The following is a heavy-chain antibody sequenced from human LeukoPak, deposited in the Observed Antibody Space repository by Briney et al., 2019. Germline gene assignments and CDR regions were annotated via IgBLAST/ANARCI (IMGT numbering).Heavy chain of an antibody. CDR2: ISNTDETR. CDR1: GFNFRSYE. J-gene: IGHJ4*02. V-gene: IGHV3-48*03. Sequence: GRSLRLSCAASGFNFRSYEMNWVRQAPGKGLEWVSYISNTDETRTYADSVKGRFTISRDNAKNSLHLEMNSLRAEDTAVYYCAREIVSAVAGNFDYWGQGTLVTVS. D-gene: IGHD6-19*01. CDR3: AREIVSAVAGNFDY.